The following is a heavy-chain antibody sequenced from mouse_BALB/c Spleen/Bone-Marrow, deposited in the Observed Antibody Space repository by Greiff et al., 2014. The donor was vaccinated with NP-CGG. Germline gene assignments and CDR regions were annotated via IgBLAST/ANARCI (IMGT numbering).Heavy chain of an antibody. CDR3: ASYRYRWYFDV. CDR2: IDPAIFT. Sequence: VQLKQSGAELVKPGASVKLSCTASGFNIKDTYLHWVKQRPEQGLDWIGRIDPAIFTKYDPKFQGKATITADTSSNTAYLHLSSLTSEDTAVYYCASYRYRWYFDVWGAGTTVTVSS. V-gene: IGHV14-3*02. CDR1: GFNIKDTY. J-gene: IGHJ1*01. D-gene: IGHD2-14*01.